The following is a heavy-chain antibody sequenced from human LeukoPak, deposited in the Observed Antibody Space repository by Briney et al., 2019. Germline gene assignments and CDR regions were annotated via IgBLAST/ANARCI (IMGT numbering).Heavy chain of an antibody. Sequence: SETQSLTCTVSGGSISSYYWSWIRQPPGKGLEWIGYIYYSGSTNYNPSLKSRVTISVDTSKNKFSLKLSSVTAAYTAVYYCARLTFPGLRYDGRLIFDILVQGAVVTVSS. CDR1: GGSISSYY. V-gene: IGHV4-59*08. D-gene: IGHD3-3*01. CDR3: ARLTFPGLRYDGRLIFDI. CDR2: IYYSGST. J-gene: IGHJ3*02.